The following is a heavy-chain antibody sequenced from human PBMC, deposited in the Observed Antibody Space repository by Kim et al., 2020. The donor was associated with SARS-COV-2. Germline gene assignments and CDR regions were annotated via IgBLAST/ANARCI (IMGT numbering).Heavy chain of an antibody. CDR2: ISSGGSTI. V-gene: IGHV3-48*03. CDR1: GFTFRNYS. J-gene: IGHJ3*02. D-gene: IGHD1-26*01. CDR3: AGGSGTYYYYFDI. Sequence: GGSLRLSCAASGFTFRNYSMNWVRQAPGKGLEWVSYISSGGSTIYYADSVKYRFTISRDNAQNSLYLQMNSLRAEDTAVYSCAGGSGTYYYYFDIWGQGTMVTVSS.